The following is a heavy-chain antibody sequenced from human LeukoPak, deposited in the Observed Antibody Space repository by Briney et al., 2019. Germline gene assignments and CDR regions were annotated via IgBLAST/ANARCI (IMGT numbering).Heavy chain of an antibody. J-gene: IGHJ4*02. CDR2: INPSGGST. CDR1: GYTFTSYY. CDR3: ARGVPYCTNGVCSEGDFDY. Sequence: ASVKVSCKASGYTFTSYYMHWVRQAPGQGLEWMGIINPSGGSTSYAQKFQGRVTMTRDTSISTAYMELSRLKSDDTAVYYCARGVPYCTNGVCSEGDFDYWGQGTLVTVSS. V-gene: IGHV1-46*01. D-gene: IGHD2-8*01.